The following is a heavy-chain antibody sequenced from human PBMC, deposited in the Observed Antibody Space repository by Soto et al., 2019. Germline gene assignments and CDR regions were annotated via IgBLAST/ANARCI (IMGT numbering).Heavy chain of an antibody. CDR3: ARGPSEIIAEAGHKWFDP. CDR1: GGSISSYY. D-gene: IGHD6-13*01. Sequence: SLTCTVSGGSISSYYWSWIRQPPGKGLEWIGYIYYSGSTNYNPSLKSRVTISVDTSKNQFSLKLSSVTAADTAVYYCARGPSEIIAEAGHKWFDPWGQGTLVTVSS. J-gene: IGHJ5*02. CDR2: IYYSGST. V-gene: IGHV4-59*01.